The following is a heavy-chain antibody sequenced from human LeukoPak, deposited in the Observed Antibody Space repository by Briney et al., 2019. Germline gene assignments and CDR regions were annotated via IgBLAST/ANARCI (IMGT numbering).Heavy chain of an antibody. CDR2: ISYDGSNK. D-gene: IGHD3-3*01. CDR3: AKDRDYDFWSGYAYYYGMDV. Sequence: GGSLRLSCAASGFTFSSYAMHWVRQAPGKGLEWVAAISYDGSNKYYADSVKGRFTISRDNSKNTLYLQMNSLRAEDTAVYYCAKDRDYDFWSGYAYYYGMDVWGQGTTVTVSS. J-gene: IGHJ6*02. V-gene: IGHV3-30-3*01. CDR1: GFTFSSYA.